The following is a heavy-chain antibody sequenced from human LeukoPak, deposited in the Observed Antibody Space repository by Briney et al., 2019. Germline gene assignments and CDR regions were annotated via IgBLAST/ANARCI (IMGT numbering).Heavy chain of an antibody. Sequence: PSETLSLTCAVSGASIRSYDWSWIRQPPGKGLEWIGGIYNSGGTNDNPSLKSRVSISLDTSKNQFSLTLTSVTAADTAVYYCARDHRAYSSGWYNWFDPWGQGTLVTVSS. CDR2: IYNSGGT. D-gene: IGHD6-19*01. V-gene: IGHV4-59*01. CDR1: GASIRSYD. J-gene: IGHJ5*02. CDR3: ARDHRAYSSGWYNWFDP.